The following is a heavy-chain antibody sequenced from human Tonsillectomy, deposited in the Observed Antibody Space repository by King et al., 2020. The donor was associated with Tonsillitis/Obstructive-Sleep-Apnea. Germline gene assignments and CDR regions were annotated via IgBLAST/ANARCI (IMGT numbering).Heavy chain of an antibody. CDR2: ISSNGGST. CDR3: ARSPSSDYYDSSGYTFDY. J-gene: IGHJ4*02. D-gene: IGHD3-22*01. CDR1: GFTFSSYA. V-gene: IGHV3-64*01. Sequence: VQLVESGGGLVQPGGSLRLSCAASGFTFSSYAMHWVRQAPGKGLEYVSAISSNGGSTYYANSVKGRFTISRDNSKNTLYLQMGSLRAEDMAVYYCARSPSSDYYDSSGYTFDYWGQGTLVTVSS.